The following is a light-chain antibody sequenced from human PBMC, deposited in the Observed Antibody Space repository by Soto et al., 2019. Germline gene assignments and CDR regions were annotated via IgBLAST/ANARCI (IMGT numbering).Light chain of an antibody. CDR1: QSVSTN. Sequence: EIVMTQSPATLSVSLGERATLSCRASQSVSTNLAWYQQKPGQAPRLLIYCASTRATGIPARFSGSGSGTEFTLTISSLQSEDFVVYYCQQYNYWPTFGQGTKVEIK. J-gene: IGKJ1*01. CDR3: QQYNYWPT. CDR2: CAS. V-gene: IGKV3-15*01.